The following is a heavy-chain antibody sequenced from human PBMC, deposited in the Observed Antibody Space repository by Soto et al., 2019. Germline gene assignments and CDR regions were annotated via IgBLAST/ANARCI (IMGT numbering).Heavy chain of an antibody. CDR1: GFTFSSYD. CDR3: ARSKYCSGGSCNQKAFDI. Sequence: GSLRLSCAASGFTFSSYDMHWVRQATGKGLEWVSAIGTAGDTYYPGSVKGRFTISRDNAKNSLYLQMKSLRAGDTAVHYCARSKYCSGGSCNQKAFDIWGQGTLVTVSS. J-gene: IGHJ3*02. D-gene: IGHD2-15*01. V-gene: IGHV3-13*01. CDR2: IGTAGDT.